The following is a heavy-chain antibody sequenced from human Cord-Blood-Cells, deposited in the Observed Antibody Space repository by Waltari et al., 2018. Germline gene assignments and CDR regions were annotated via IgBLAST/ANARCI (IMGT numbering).Heavy chain of an antibody. CDR3: AATPNYDILTGYYNYFDY. CDR1: GFTFTSSA. CDR2: IDVGSGNT. D-gene: IGHD3-9*01. Sequence: QMQLVQSGPEVKKPGTSVKVSCKASGFTFTSSAVQWVRQARGQRLEWIGWIDVGSGNTNYAQKFQERVTITRDMSTSTAYMELSSLRSEDTAVYYCAATPNYDILTGYYNYFDYWGQGTLVTVSS. J-gene: IGHJ4*02. V-gene: IGHV1-58*01.